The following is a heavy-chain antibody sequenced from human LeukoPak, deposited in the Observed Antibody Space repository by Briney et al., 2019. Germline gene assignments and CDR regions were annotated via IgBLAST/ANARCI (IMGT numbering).Heavy chain of an antibody. Sequence: GGSLRLSCAASGFTFSDYYMSWIRQAPGKGLEWVSYISSSGSTIYYADSVKGRFTISRDNAKNSLYLQMNSPRAEDTAVYYCARVSYDFWSGSGNYYMDVWGKGTTVTVSS. J-gene: IGHJ6*03. V-gene: IGHV3-11*01. CDR1: GFTFSDYY. CDR2: ISSSGSTI. CDR3: ARVSYDFWSGSGNYYMDV. D-gene: IGHD3-3*01.